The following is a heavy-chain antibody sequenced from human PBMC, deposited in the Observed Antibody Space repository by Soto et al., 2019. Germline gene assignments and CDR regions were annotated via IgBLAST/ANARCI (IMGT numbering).Heavy chain of an antibody. CDR3: AASAPPATNYYYAMDV. CDR1: GGSVSIGSFY. Sequence: SETLSLTCTVSGGSVSIGSFYCSWIRRPPGKGLEWIGYFYDSGSTNYNPSLRSRVTMSVDTSKNQFSLKLSSVTAADTAVYYCAASAPPATNYYYAMDVGGQGTTVPVSS. V-gene: IGHV4-61*01. J-gene: IGHJ6*02. D-gene: IGHD5-12*01. CDR2: FYDSGST.